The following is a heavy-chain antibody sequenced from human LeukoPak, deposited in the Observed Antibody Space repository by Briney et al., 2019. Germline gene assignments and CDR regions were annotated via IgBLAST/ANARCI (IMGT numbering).Heavy chain of an antibody. CDR2: INSRSSSI. V-gene: IGHV3-48*01. Sequence: GGSLRLSCADSGFTFGSYSMNWVRQTPGKGLEWVSYINSRSSSIYYADSVKGRFTISRDNAKNSLYLQMNSLRAEDSAVYYCARYWSSWSADSWGQGTLVTVSS. CDR1: GFTFGSYS. J-gene: IGHJ4*02. CDR3: ARYWSSWSADS. D-gene: IGHD6-13*01.